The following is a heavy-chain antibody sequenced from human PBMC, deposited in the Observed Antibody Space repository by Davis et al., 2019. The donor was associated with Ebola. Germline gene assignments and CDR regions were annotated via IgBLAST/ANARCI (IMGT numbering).Heavy chain of an antibody. CDR3: ADVYGLDV. CDR2: IYNSGTT. V-gene: IGHV3-66*01. CDR1: GFTVSNNY. Sequence: GESLKISCAASGFTVSNNYMNWVRQAPGKGLEWVSVIYNSGTTSYADSVKGRFTISRDDSKNTVYLQMHSLRADDTAVYDCADVYGLDVWGQGTTVTVSS. J-gene: IGHJ6*02.